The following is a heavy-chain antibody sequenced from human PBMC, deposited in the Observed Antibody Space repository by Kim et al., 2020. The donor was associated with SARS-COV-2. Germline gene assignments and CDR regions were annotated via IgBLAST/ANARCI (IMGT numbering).Heavy chain of an antibody. CDR3: ARGIAVSGPGYFDL. CDR1: YESFSGYY. CDR2: INDRGST. Sequence: SETLSLTCAVYYESFSGYYWTWIRQAPGRGLEWIGEINDRGSTNYNPSIKSRVTMSVDTSKNQFSLKVSSVTAADTAVYYCARGIAVSGPGYFDLWGRGTLVTVSS. V-gene: IGHV4-34*01. D-gene: IGHD6-19*01. J-gene: IGHJ2*01.